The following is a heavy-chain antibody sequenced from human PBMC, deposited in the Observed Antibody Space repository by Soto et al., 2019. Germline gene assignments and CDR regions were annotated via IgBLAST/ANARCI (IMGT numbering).Heavy chain of an antibody. CDR3: ARYIRGPTVFYFDF. Sequence: SGGSLRLSCAASGFTFSSYAMTWVRQAPGKGLDWVSVITYNGDNTYYADSVKGRFTISRDNSKDTVDLQMNSLRAEDTAIYYCARYIRGPTVFYFDFWGQGTLVTVSS. D-gene: IGHD5-18*01. J-gene: IGHJ4*02. CDR1: GFTFSSYA. V-gene: IGHV3-23*01. CDR2: ITYNGDNT.